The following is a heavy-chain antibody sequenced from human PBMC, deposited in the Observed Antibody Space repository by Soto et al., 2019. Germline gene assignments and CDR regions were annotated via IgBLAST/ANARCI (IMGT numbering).Heavy chain of an antibody. CDR2: ISYDGSNK. Sequence: QAGGSLRLSCAASGFTFSSYGMHWVRQAPGKGLEWVAVISYDGSNKYYADSVKGRFTISRDNSKNTLYLQMNSLRAEDTAVYYCAQGAGYSSGWSDGYYYGMDVWGQGTTVTVS. D-gene: IGHD6-19*01. V-gene: IGHV3-30*18. CDR3: AQGAGYSSGWSDGYYYGMDV. J-gene: IGHJ6*02. CDR1: GFTFSSYG.